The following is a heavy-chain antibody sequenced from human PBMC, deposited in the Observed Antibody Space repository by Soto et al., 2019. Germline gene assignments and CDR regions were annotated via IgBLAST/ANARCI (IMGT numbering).Heavy chain of an antibody. CDR2: ISSSSNYI. V-gene: IGHV3-21*01. CDR1: GFTFSSYS. D-gene: IGHD3-9*01. CDR3: ARDPRAYYDILTGRLFDY. J-gene: IGHJ4*02. Sequence: GGFLRLSCAASGFTFSSYSMNWVRQAPGKGLEWVSSISSSSNYIYYADSVKGRFTISRDNAKNSLYLQMNSLRAEDTAVYYCARDPRAYYDILTGRLFDYWGQGTLVTVSS.